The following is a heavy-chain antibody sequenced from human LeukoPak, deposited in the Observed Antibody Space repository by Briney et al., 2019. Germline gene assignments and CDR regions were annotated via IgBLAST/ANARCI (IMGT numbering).Heavy chain of an antibody. CDR3: AKFPRGAAAPLTFQH. J-gene: IGHJ1*01. CDR2: ISGSGGST. CDR1: GFTFSSYS. D-gene: IGHD6-13*01. V-gene: IGHV3-23*01. Sequence: GGSLRLSCAASGFTFSSYSMNWVRQAPGKGLEWVSAISGSGGSTYYADSVKGRFTISRDNSKNTLYLQMNSLRAEDTAVYYCAKFPRGAAAPLTFQHWGQGTLVTVSS.